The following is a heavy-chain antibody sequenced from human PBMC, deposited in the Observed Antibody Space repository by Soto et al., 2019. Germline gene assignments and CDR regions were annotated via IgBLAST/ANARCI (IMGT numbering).Heavy chain of an antibody. D-gene: IGHD2-21*02. CDR2: ISGYNGHT. CDR1: GYTFSSYC. CDR3: VRDPNCGGDCYPDY. V-gene: IGHV1-18*01. Sequence: GASVKVSCKTSGYTFSSYCISWVRQAPGQGLEWMGWISGYNGHTNYAQKFQGRITVTTDTSTRTAYMELRSLRSDDTAMYYCVRDPNCGGDCYPDYWGPGTLVTVSS. J-gene: IGHJ4*02.